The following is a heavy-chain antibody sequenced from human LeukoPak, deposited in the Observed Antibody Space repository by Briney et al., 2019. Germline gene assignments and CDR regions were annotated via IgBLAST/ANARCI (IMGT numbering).Heavy chain of an antibody. V-gene: IGHV1-18*01. D-gene: IGHD2-15*01. CDR2: ISAYNGNT. Sequence: GASVNVSCKASGYTFTSYGISWVRQAPGQGLEWMGWISAYNGNTNYAQKLQGRVTMTTDTSTSTAYMELRSLRSDDTAVYYCARDRPALVVVVAAILDYWGQGTLVTVSS. J-gene: IGHJ4*02. CDR3: ARDRPALVVVVAAILDY. CDR1: GYTFTSYG.